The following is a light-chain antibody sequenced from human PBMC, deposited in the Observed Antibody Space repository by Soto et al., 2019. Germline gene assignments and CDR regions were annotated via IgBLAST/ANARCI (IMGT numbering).Light chain of an antibody. CDR1: ESVSSN. CDR2: GAS. Sequence: ETVMTQSPATLSVSPGERATLSCRASESVSSNLVWYQQRPGQAPRLLISGASTGVTGTPARFSGSGSGTEFTLTISSLQSEDFAVYYCLQYKNWPRTFGQGTKVEIK. J-gene: IGKJ1*01. V-gene: IGKV3-15*01. CDR3: LQYKNWPRT.